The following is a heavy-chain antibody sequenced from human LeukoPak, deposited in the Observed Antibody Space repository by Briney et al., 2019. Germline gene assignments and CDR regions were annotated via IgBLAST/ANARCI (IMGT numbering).Heavy chain of an antibody. CDR3: AKDRPGTTALFDY. J-gene: IGHJ4*02. D-gene: IGHD1-14*01. CDR2: ISGSGGST. V-gene: IGHV3-23*01. Sequence: PGGSLRLSCAASGFTFSSYEMNWVRQAPGKGLEWVSAISGSGGSTYYADSVKGRFTISRDNSKNTLYLQMNSLRAEDTAVYYCAKDRPGTTALFDYWGQGTLVTVSS. CDR1: GFTFSSYE.